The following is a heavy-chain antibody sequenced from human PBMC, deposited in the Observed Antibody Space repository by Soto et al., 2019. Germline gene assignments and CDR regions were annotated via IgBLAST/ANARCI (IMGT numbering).Heavy chain of an antibody. Sequence: QVQLVQSGAEVKKPGASVKVSCKASGYTFTNYAMLWVRQAPGQRLEWMGWINAGNGNTKYSQKFQGRVTITRDTSASTAYMELSSLRSEDTAVYYCARGGSLYWYFDLWGRGTLVTVSS. D-gene: IGHD1-26*01. V-gene: IGHV1-3*01. CDR1: GYTFTNYA. J-gene: IGHJ2*01. CDR3: ARGGSLYWYFDL. CDR2: INAGNGNT.